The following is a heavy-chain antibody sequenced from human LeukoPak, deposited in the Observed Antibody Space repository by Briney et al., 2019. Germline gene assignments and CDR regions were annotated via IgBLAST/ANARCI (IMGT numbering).Heavy chain of an antibody. CDR1: GGSISSYY. J-gene: IGHJ6*03. V-gene: IGHV4-59*08. CDR3: ARSVDTAMVGYYYYYMDV. CDR2: ISYSGTT. Sequence: SETLSLTCTVSGGSISSYYWSWIRQPPGKGLEWIGYISYSGTTNYNPSPKSRVTISVDTSKNQFSLKLSSVTAADTAVYYCARSVDTAMVGYYYYYMDVWGKGTTVTVSS. D-gene: IGHD5-18*01.